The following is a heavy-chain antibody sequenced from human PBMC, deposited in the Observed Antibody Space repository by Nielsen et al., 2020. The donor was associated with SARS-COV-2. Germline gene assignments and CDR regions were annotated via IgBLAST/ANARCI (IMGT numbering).Heavy chain of an antibody. Sequence: ASVTVSCKASGYTFTSYYMHLVRQAPGQGLEWIGVINPRVVSTTYAQKFQGRVTMTRDTSISTAYMELSSLTSDDTAVYYCARDDFSQTTAPFYYDYYGMDVWGQGTTVTVSS. J-gene: IGHJ6*02. CDR1: GYTFTSYY. CDR2: INPRVVST. CDR3: ARDDFSQTTAPFYYDYYGMDV. D-gene: IGHD4-17*01. V-gene: IGHV1-46*01.